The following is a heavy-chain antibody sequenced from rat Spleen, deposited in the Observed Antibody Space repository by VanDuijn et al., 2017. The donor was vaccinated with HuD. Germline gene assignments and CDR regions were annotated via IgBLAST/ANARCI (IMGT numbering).Heavy chain of an antibody. D-gene: IGHD1-10*01. CDR2: ISTSGSRT. V-gene: IGHV5-27*01. Sequence: EVQLVESDGGLVQPGRSLKLSCAASGFTFTDYYMAWVRQAPKKGLEWVATISTSGSRTYYPDSVKGRFTISRDNAKSTLYLQMDSLRSEDTATYYCTTDNNYFDYWGQGVMVTVSS. CDR1: GFTFTDYY. CDR3: TTDNNYFDY. J-gene: IGHJ2*01.